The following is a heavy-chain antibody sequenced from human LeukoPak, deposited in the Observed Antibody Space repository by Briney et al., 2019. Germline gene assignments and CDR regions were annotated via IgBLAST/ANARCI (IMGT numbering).Heavy chain of an antibody. CDR3: AAFKLEQLVRAC. CDR1: GYTFTSYY. Sequence: ASVKVSCKASGYTFTSYYMHWVRQAPGQGLEWMGIINPSGGSTSYAQKFQGRVTMTRDMSTSTVYMELSRLRSDDTAVYYCAAFKLEQLVRACWGQGTLVTVSS. J-gene: IGHJ4*02. CDR2: INPSGGST. D-gene: IGHD6-13*01. V-gene: IGHV1-46*03.